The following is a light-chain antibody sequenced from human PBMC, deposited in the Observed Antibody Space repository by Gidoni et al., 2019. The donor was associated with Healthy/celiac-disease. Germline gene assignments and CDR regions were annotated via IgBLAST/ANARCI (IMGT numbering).Light chain of an antibody. CDR3: QQYNSYSGT. J-gene: IGKJ1*01. CDR1: QSISSW. V-gene: IGKV1-5*03. CDR2: KAS. Sequence: DIQMTQSPSTLSASVGDRVTITCRASQSISSWLAWYQQKPGTAPKLLIYKASSLESGVPSRFSGSGSGTEFTLTISSLQPDVFATYYCQQYNSYSGTFGQGTQVEIK.